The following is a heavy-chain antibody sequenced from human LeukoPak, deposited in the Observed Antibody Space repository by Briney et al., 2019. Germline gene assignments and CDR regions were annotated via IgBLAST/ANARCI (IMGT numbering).Heavy chain of an antibody. CDR3: ARGFYGDLGGNWFDP. Sequence: GGSLRLSCAASGFTFSSYDMHWVRQATGKGLEWVSAIGTAGDTYYPGSVKGRFTISRENAKNSLYLQMNSLRAGDTAVYYCARGFYGDLGGNWFDPWGQGTLVTVSS. CDR1: GFTFSSYD. J-gene: IGHJ5*02. D-gene: IGHD4-17*01. CDR2: IGTAGDT. V-gene: IGHV3-13*01.